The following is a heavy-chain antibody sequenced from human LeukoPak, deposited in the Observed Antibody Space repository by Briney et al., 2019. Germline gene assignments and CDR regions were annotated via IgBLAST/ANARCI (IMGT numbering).Heavy chain of an antibody. J-gene: IGHJ4*02. CDR1: GFTFSSHA. Sequence: GGSLRLSCAACGFTFSSHAMHWVRQAPGKGLEWMAVLSHDGGKKYYADSVKGRFTISRDNSKNTLYLQMNSLRGEDTAVYYCARDLRGSYAYYFDDWGQGSLVTVSS. CDR2: LSHDGGKK. D-gene: IGHD3-10*01. V-gene: IGHV3-30-3*01. CDR3: ARDLRGSYAYYFDD.